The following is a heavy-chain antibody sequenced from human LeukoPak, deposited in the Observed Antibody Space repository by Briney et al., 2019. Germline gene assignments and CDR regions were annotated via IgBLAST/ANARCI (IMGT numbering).Heavy chain of an antibody. CDR3: ARDPSNSGLYGMDV. Sequence: SETLSLTCTVSGGSISGYYWSWIRQPPGKGLEWVGYISYSGSTNYNPSLKSRVTISVDTSKNQFSLKLSSVTAADTAVYYCARDPSNSGLYGMDVWGQGTTVTVSS. V-gene: IGHV4-59*01. CDR2: ISYSGST. J-gene: IGHJ6*02. D-gene: IGHD6-19*01. CDR1: GGSISGYY.